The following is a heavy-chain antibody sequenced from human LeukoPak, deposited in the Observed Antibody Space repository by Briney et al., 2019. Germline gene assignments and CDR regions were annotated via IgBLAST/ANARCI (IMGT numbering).Heavy chain of an antibody. CDR3: ARNGNYYDSSGYYPLGC. CDR2: IYHSGST. Sequence: PSETLSLTCSVSGYSISSGYYWGWIRQPPGKGLEWIGSIYHSGSTYYTPSLKSRVTMSVDTSKNQFSLRLSSVTAADTAVYYCARNGNYYDSSGYYPLGCWGQGTLVTVSS. D-gene: IGHD3-22*01. J-gene: IGHJ4*02. CDR1: GYSISSGYY. V-gene: IGHV4-38-2*02.